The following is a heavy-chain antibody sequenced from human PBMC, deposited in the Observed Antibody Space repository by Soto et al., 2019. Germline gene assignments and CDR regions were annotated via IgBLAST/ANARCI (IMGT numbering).Heavy chain of an antibody. CDR3: AREVEMATITGGYFDY. CDR1: GGSISSGGYY. Sequence: SETLSLTCTVSGGSISSGGYYWSWIRQHPGKGLEWIGYIYYSGSTYYNPSLKSRVTISVDTSKNQFSLKLSSVTAADTAVYYCAREVEMATITGGYFDYWGQGTLVTVSS. V-gene: IGHV4-31*03. CDR2: IYYSGST. J-gene: IGHJ4*02. D-gene: IGHD5-12*01.